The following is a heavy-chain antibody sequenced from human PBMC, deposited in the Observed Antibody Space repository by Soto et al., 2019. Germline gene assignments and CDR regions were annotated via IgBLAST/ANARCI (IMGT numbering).Heavy chain of an antibody. CDR1: GFTLSSYA. CDR2: ISGSGAGT. J-gene: IGHJ4*02. V-gene: IGHV3-23*01. CDR3: AKMGCSSTSCPRAFDY. Sequence: GGSLRLSCAASGFTLSSYAMSWVRQAPGKGLEWVSVISGSGAGTHYADSVKGRFTISRDNSKNTLYLQMNSLRAEDTSLYYCAKMGCSSTSCPRAFDYWGQGNLVTVSS. D-gene: IGHD2-2*01.